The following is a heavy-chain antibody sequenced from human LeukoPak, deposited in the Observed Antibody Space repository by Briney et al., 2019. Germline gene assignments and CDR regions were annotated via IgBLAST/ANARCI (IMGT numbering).Heavy chain of an antibody. J-gene: IGHJ4*02. V-gene: IGHV4-34*01. D-gene: IGHD2-2*01. CDR2: INHSGST. CDR1: GGSFSGYY. Sequence: SETLSLTCAVYGGSFSGYYWSWIRQPPGKGLEWIGEINHSGSTNYNPSLKSRVTISVDTSKNQFSLKLSSVTAADTAVYYCARAYSGIVVVPAARTRWGYWGQGTLVTVSS. CDR3: ARAYSGIVVVPAARTRWGY.